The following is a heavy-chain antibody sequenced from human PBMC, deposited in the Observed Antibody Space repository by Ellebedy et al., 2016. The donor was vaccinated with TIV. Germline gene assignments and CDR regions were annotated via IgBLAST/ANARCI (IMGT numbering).Heavy chain of an antibody. V-gene: IGHV3-74*01. CDR2: INTDGGST. CDR3: TRESFRYFDWDL. Sequence: GESLKISCAASGFTLSGYWMHWVRQVPGKGLMWVSRINTDGGSTSYADSVEGRFTITRDNAKKTLYLEMSSLRPEDTAVYYCTRESFRYFDWDLWGQGTLVTVSS. D-gene: IGHD3-9*01. CDR1: GFTLSGYW. J-gene: IGHJ4*02.